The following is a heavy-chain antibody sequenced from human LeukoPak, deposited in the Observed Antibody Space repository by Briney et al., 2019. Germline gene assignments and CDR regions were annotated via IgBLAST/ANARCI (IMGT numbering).Heavy chain of an antibody. CDR3: ARYPPSGSPYNWFDP. V-gene: IGHV4-39*01. CDR2: IYYSGST. J-gene: IGHJ5*02. Sequence: SETLSLTCTVSGGSISSSSYYWGWIRQPPGKGLEWIGSIYYSGSTYYNPSLKSRVTISVDTSKNQFSLKLSSVTAADTAVYYCARYPPSGSPYNWFDPWGQGTLVTVSS. CDR1: GGSISSSSYY. D-gene: IGHD1-26*01.